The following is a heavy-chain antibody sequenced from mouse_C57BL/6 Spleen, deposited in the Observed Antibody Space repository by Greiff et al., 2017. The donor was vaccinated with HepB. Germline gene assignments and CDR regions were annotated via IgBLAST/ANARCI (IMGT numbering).Heavy chain of an antibody. D-gene: IGHD3-2*01. J-gene: IGHJ3*01. CDR3: AREARQSWFAY. CDR2: IYPGDGDT. CDR1: GYAFSSSW. V-gene: IGHV1-82*01. Sequence: VKLQQSGPELVKPGASVKISCKASGYAFSSSWMNWVKQRPGKGLEWIGRIYPGDGDTNYNGKFKGKATLTADKSSSTAYMQLSSLTSEDSAVYFCAREARQSWFAYWGQGTLVTVSA.